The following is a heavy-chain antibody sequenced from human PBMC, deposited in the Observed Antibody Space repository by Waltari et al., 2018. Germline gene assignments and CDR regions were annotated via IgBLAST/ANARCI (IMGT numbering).Heavy chain of an antibody. J-gene: IGHJ3*02. V-gene: IGHV4-59*01. CDR2: IYYSGST. D-gene: IGHD2-2*03. CDR1: AGPISSYY. Sequence: QLQLQESGPGLVKPSETLSVPCTVSAGPISSYYSSWIRQPPWKGLEWIGYIYYSGSTNYNPSLKSRVTISVDTSKNQFSLKLSSGTAADTAVYYCARDDGWQAFDIWGQGTMVTVSS. CDR3: ARDDGWQAFDI.